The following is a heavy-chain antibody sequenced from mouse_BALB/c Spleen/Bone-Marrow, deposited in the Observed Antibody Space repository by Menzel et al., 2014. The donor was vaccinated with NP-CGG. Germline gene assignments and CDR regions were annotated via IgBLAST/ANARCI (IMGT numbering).Heavy chain of an antibody. CDR2: IWAGGST. Sequence: VQLVESGPGLVAPSQSLSITCTASGFSLTSYGVHWVRQPPGKGLEWLGLIWAGGSTNYNSALMSRLSISKDNSKSQVFLKMNSLQTDDTAMYYCARKDYGSRGGYFDVWGAGTTVTVSS. CDR1: GFSLTSYG. V-gene: IGHV2-9*02. J-gene: IGHJ1*01. CDR3: ARKDYGSRGGYFDV. D-gene: IGHD1-1*01.